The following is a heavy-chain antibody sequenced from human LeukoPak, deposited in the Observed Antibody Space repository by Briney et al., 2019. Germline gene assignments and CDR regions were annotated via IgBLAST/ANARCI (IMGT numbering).Heavy chain of an antibody. Sequence: PGGSLRLSCAASGFTFSSYAMSWVRQAPGKGLEWVSAISGSGGSTYYADSVKGRFTISRDNSKNTLYLQMNSLRAEDTAVYYCATRLGLQGSLFDYWGQGTLVTVSS. D-gene: IGHD2-15*01. CDR1: GFTFSSYA. J-gene: IGHJ4*02. V-gene: IGHV3-23*01. CDR2: ISGSGGST. CDR3: ATRLGLQGSLFDY.